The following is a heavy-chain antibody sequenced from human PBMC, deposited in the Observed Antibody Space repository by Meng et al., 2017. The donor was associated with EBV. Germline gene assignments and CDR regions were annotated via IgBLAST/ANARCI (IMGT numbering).Heavy chain of an antibody. CDR3: TTDEGGSRF. J-gene: IGHJ4*02. CDR2: IRSQVDGRKA. D-gene: IGHD1-26*01. Sequence: VQSGEAGGGVLKPWEALKLYWAASEFHFPKAWMNWVCQGPGKGPGGVGSIRSQVDGRKADYSAPVKGRFTISRDDSKHTLYLQMNSLKIEDSAVYYCTTDEGGSRFWGQGTLVTVSS. CDR1: EFHFPKAW. V-gene: IGHV3-15*01.